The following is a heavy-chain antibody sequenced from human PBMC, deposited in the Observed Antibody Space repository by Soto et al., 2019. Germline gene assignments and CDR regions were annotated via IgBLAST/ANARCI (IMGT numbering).Heavy chain of an antibody. V-gene: IGHV1-3*01. Sequence: ASVKVSCKASGYTFTSYAMHWVRQAPGQRLEWMGWINAGNGNTKYSQKFQGRVTITRDTSASTAYMELSSLRSEDTAVYYCARVDCSGGSCYSGYFDYWSQGTLVTVSS. D-gene: IGHD2-15*01. J-gene: IGHJ4*02. CDR3: ARVDCSGGSCYSGYFDY. CDR2: INAGNGNT. CDR1: GYTFTSYA.